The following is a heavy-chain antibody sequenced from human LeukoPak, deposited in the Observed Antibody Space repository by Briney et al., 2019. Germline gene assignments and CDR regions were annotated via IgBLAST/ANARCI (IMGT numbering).Heavy chain of an antibody. J-gene: IGHJ3*02. Sequence: ASVKVSCKASGYTFTGYYIHWVRQAPGQGLEWMGWINPNSGGTNYAQKFQGRVTMTRDTSISTAYMELSRLRSDGTAVYYCARDGGLLRFLEIAGEVFGAFDIWGQGTMVTVSS. V-gene: IGHV1-2*02. D-gene: IGHD3-3*01. CDR1: GYTFTGYY. CDR2: INPNSGGT. CDR3: ARDGGLLRFLEIAGEVFGAFDI.